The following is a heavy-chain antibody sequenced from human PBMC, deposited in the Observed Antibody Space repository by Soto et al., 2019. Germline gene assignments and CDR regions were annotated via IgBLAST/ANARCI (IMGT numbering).Heavy chain of an antibody. CDR1: GFTFSTYD. D-gene: IGHD1-26*01. J-gene: IGHJ4*02. Sequence: EVQLVESGGGLVQPGGSLRLSCAASGFTFSTYDMHWVRQPAGKGLEWVAAIGLVGDTYYPGSVKGRFTISREDAKNSLHLEVNSLRLEDTAIYYCVREAGRGSGGVQELVYWGQGTLVTVSS. V-gene: IGHV3-13*01. CDR2: IGLVGDT. CDR3: VREAGRGSGGVQELVY.